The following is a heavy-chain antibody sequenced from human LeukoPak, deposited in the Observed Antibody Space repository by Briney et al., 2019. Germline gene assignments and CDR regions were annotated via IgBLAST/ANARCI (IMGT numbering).Heavy chain of an antibody. CDR3: AREYNWFDP. V-gene: IGHV4-59*02. CDR2: IHNSGRT. CDR1: GGSVSGYY. J-gene: IGHJ5*02. Sequence: PSETLSLTGSASGGSVSGYYWRWLRQAPGHGLEWIGYIHNSGRTNYNPSLKSRVTGFVDTSKNQVSLQLTSVTAADTAVYYCAREYNWFDPWGQGTLVTVSS.